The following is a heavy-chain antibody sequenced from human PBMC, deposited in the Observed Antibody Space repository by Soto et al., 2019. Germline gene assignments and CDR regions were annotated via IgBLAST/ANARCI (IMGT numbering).Heavy chain of an antibody. CDR3: ARDPGYSYGYN. Sequence: SETLSLTCTVSGDSITSNSYFWAWILHPPGKGLEWIGSIYYSGTTYYNPSLKSRVTISVDRSKNQFSLKLSSVTAADTAVYYCARDPGYSYGYNWGQGTLVTVSS. CDR2: IYYSGTT. V-gene: IGHV4-39*02. D-gene: IGHD5-18*01. J-gene: IGHJ4*02. CDR1: GDSITSNSYF.